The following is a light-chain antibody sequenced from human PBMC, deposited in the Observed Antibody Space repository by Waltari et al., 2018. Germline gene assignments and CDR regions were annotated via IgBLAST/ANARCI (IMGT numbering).Light chain of an antibody. J-gene: IGLJ2*01. CDR3: QVLDTSSDVVV. Sequence: SYVLTQPPSVSVAPGQTARITCGGNNIGSKSVHWYQQKSGQAPVLVVYDDSDRPSGTPGRFSGSNSGNTATLTISRVEAGDEADYYCQVLDTSSDVVVFGGGTKLTVL. V-gene: IGLV3-21*02. CDR1: NIGSKS. CDR2: DDS.